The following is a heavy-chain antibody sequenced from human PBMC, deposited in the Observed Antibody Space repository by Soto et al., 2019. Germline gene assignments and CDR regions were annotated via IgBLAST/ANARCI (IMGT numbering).Heavy chain of an antibody. V-gene: IGHV3-23*01. D-gene: IGHD6-19*01. CDR2: ISSGGTTT. CDR3: AREGGSIGGWFGRKFDS. CDR1: GFTFSTHA. Sequence: DVELLESGGELVQPGGSLRLSCAASGFTFSTHAMSWVRQAPGKGLEWVSSISSGGTTTFYAASVEGRFTISRDKSKNTLYLQMNSLRADDTAVYYCAREGGSIGGWFGRKFDSWGQGTQVTVSS. J-gene: IGHJ4*02.